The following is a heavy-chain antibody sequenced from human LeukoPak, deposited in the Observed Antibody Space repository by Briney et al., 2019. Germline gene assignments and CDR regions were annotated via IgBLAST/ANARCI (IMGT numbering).Heavy chain of an antibody. V-gene: IGHV3-21*06. CDR2: ISSSGTHT. CDR1: GSSFSGYN. J-gene: IGHJ4*02. D-gene: IGHD3-22*01. CDR3: ASRGGYDSNGYNDY. Sequence: GGSLRLSCAASGSSFSGYNMNWVPQAPGKGLEWVSFISSSGTHTNYADSVKGRFTISRDNGKNSLYLHMNTLRAEDTAVYYCASRGGYDSNGYNDYWGQGTLVTVSS.